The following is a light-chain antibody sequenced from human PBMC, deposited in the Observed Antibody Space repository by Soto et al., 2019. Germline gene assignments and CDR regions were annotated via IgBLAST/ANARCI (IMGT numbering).Light chain of an antibody. V-gene: IGKV3-15*01. CDR1: QSVSSN. CDR3: QQYNNWPRGT. J-gene: IGKJ1*01. Sequence: EIVLTQSPATLSLSPGERATLSCRASQSVSSNFAWYQQKPGQAPRLLIYVASTRATGVPARFSGSGSGKELTLTISSLQSEDFAVYYCQQYNNWPRGTFGQGTKVDIK. CDR2: VAS.